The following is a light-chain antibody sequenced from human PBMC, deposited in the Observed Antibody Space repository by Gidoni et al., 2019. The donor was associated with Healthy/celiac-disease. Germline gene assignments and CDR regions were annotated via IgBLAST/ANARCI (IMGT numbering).Light chain of an antibody. CDR2: QDS. J-gene: IGLJ2*01. CDR1: KLGDKY. V-gene: IGLV3-1*01. Sequence: SYELTLPPPVSVTPGQTASITCSGDKLGDKYACWYQQKPGQSPVLVIYQDSKRPSGIPERFAGSNSGNTATLTISGTQAMDEADYYCQAWDSSTVVFGGGTKLTVL. CDR3: QAWDSSTVV.